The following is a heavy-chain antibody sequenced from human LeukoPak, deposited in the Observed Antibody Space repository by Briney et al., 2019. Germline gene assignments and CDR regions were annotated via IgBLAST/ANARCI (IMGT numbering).Heavy chain of an antibody. Sequence: ASVKVSCKASGYTFTSYAMHWVRQAPGQRLERMGWINAGNGNTKYSQKFQGRVTMTRDTSTSTVYMELSSLRSEDTAVYYCASKDSSGWYEEAWGQGTLVTVSS. J-gene: IGHJ5*02. V-gene: IGHV1-3*01. CDR1: GYTFTSYA. CDR3: ASKDSSGWYEEA. D-gene: IGHD6-19*01. CDR2: INAGNGNT.